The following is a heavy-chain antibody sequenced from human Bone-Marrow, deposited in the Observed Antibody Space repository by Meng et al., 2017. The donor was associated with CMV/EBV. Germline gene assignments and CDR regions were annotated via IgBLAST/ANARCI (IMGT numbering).Heavy chain of an antibody. CDR2: INHSGST. CDR1: GGSFSGYY. D-gene: IGHD4-11*01. CDR3: ARTTVTTKGYYYGMDV. V-gene: IGHV4-34*01. Sequence: SETLSLTCAVYGGSFSGYYWSWIRQPPGKGLEWIGEINHSGSTNYNPSLKSRVTISVDTSKNQFSLKLSSVTAADTAVYYCARTTVTTKGYYYGMDVWGQGTTVTVSS. J-gene: IGHJ6*02.